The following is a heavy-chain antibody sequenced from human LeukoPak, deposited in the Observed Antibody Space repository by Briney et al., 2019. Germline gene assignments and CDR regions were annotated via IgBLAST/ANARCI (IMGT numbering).Heavy chain of an antibody. J-gene: IGHJ4*02. CDR1: GFTFNGYA. Sequence: GGSLRLSCAASGFTFNGYATGWGRQAPGKRLEWISSISDDGVATYYADSVKGRFTISRDNSKKTLSLQMNSLRGEDTAFYHCAKHQGWDLGNYYVDHWGRGTLVTVSS. D-gene: IGHD1-26*01. CDR2: ISDDGVAT. V-gene: IGHV3-23*01. CDR3: AKHQGWDLGNYYVDH.